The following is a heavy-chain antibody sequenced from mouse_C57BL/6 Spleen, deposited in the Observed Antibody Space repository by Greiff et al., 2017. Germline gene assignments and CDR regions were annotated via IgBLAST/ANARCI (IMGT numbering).Heavy chain of an antibody. CDR3: ARGAYYSNWFAY. J-gene: IGHJ3*01. D-gene: IGHD2-5*01. V-gene: IGHV14-3*01. CDR1: GFNIKNTY. Sequence: EVQGVESVAELVRPGASVKLSCTASGFNIKNTYMHWVKQRPEQGLEWIGRIDPANGNTKYAPKFQGKATITADTSSNTAYLQLSSLTSEDTAIYYCARGAYYSNWFAYWGQGTLVTVSA. CDR2: IDPANGNT.